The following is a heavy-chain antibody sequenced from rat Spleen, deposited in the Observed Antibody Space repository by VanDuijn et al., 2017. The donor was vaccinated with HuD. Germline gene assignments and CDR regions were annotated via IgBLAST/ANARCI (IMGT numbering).Heavy chain of an antibody. D-gene: IGHD4-3*01. J-gene: IGHJ2*01. V-gene: IGHV2-63*01. CDR3: ARYNSGFDY. CDR1: GFSLINYS. CDR2: MRFNGEP. Sequence: QVQLMESGPGLVQPSETLSLTCTVSGFSLINYSVHWVRQPPGRGLEWMGRMRFNGEPSYNSALRSRLSISRDTSKNQVFLEMNSLQTDDTGTYYCARYNSGFDYWGQGVMVTVSS.